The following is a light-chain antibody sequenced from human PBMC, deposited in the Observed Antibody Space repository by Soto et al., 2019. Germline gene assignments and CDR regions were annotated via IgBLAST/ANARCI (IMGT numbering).Light chain of an antibody. V-gene: IGKV2-30*01. J-gene: IGKJ1*01. Sequence: DVVMTQSPLSLPVTLRQPASISCRSTQSLVSSDGITYLTWLQQRPGQSPRRLIYRVSGRGSGVPARFSGGGSGTDFALKISSVEAGDVGVYYCMQGSHWPGAFGQGTEVEIK. CDR2: RVS. CDR3: MQGSHWPGA. CDR1: QSLVSSDGITY.